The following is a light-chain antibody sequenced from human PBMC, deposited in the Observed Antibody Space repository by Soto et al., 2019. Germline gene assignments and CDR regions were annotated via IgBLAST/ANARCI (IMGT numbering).Light chain of an antibody. J-gene: IGLJ3*02. CDR3: AAWDDSLNGPV. CDR2: SNN. V-gene: IGLV1-44*01. Sequence: QSVLTQPPSASGTPGQRVTISCSGSSSNIGSNTVNWYQQLPGTAPKLLIYSNNQRPSGVPDRFSGSKSGTSASLAISGLQSEDEADYYCAAWDDSLNGPVFGGWTKVTVL. CDR1: SSNIGSNT.